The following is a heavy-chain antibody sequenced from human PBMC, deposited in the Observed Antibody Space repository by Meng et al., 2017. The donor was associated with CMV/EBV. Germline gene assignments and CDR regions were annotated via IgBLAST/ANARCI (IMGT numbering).Heavy chain of an antibody. J-gene: IGHJ5*02. CDR2: IYYSGST. CDR3: ARGRSGWFTRSPHRNWFDP. CDR1: GGSISSGDYY. V-gene: IGHV4-30-4*08. D-gene: IGHD6-19*01. Sequence: SETLSLTCTVSGGSISSGDYYWSWIRQPPGKGLEWIGYIYYSGSTYYNPSLKSRVTISVDTSKNQFSLKLSSVTAADTAVYYCARGRSGWFTRSPHRNWFDPWGQGTLVTVSS.